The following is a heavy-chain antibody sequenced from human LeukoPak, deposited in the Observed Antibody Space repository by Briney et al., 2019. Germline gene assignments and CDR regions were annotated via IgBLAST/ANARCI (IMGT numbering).Heavy chain of an antibody. J-gene: IGHJ5*02. V-gene: IGHV1-2*02. CDR3: ARGSSAAGTAPPLGFDP. CDR2: INPNSGGT. CDR1: AYTFTDYS. D-gene: IGHD6-19*01. Sequence: GASVNLSCKSSAYTFTDYSIHWMRHPPGQGLEWMGWINPNSGGTKYAKRFQGRVTMTRDTSISTAYMELTRLGSDDTAVYYCARGSSAAGTAPPLGFDPWGQGTLVTVSS.